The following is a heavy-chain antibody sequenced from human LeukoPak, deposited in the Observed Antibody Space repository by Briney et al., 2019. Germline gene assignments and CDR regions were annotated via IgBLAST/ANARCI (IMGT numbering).Heavy chain of an antibody. CDR2: IYYSGST. J-gene: IGHJ4*02. V-gene: IGHV4-31*03. D-gene: IGHD4-17*01. CDR3: ARGADYGDSVDY. CDR1: GGSISSGGYY. Sequence: SQTLSLTCTVSGGSISSGGYYWSWIRQHPGMGLEWIGYIYYSGSTYYNPSLKSRVTISVDTSKNQFSLKLSSVTAADTAVYYCARGADYGDSVDYWGQGTLVTVSS.